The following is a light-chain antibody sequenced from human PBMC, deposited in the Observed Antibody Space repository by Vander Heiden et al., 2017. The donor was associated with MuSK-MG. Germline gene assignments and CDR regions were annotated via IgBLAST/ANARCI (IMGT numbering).Light chain of an antibody. J-gene: IGKJ2*01. CDR1: QGVTGSY. CDR3: QQYGTSPT. CDR2: AAS. V-gene: IGKV3-20*01. Sequence: EIVLTQSPGTLSLSPGEGATLSCRASQGVTGSYLAWYQHKPGQAPRLLIYAASSRATGIPDRFSGSGSGTDFTLTISSLEPEDFAVYYCQQYGTSPTFGQGTKLEIE.